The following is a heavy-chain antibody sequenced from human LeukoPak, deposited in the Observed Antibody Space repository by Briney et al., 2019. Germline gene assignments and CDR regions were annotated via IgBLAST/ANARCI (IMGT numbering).Heavy chain of an antibody. D-gene: IGHD4-23*01. V-gene: IGHV1-2*02. CDR2: INPNSGGT. CDR3: ARESAFSYSGGDY. CDR1: VYTFTGYY. J-gene: IGHJ4*02. Sequence: ASVKVSCKASVYTFTGYYMHWVRQAPAQGLEWMGWINPNSGGTNYAQKFQGRVTMTRDKSISTAYMELSRLRSDDTAVYYCARESAFSYSGGDYWGQGTLVTVPS.